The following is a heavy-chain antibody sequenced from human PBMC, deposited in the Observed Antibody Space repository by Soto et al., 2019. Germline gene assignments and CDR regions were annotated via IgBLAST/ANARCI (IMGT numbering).Heavy chain of an antibody. V-gene: IGHV1-24*01. CDR3: ATSSLRFLEWLLIGENGMDV. D-gene: IGHD3-3*01. CDR1: GYTLTELS. J-gene: IGHJ6*02. CDR2: FDPEDGET. Sequence: ASVKVSCKVSGYTLTELSMHWVRQAPGKGLEWMGGFDPEDGETIYAQKFQGRVTMTEGTSTDTAYMELSSLRSEDTAVYYCATSSLRFLEWLLIGENGMDVWGQGTTVTVSS.